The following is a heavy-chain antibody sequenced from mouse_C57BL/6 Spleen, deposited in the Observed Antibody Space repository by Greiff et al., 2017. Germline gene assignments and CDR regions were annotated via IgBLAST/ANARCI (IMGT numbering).Heavy chain of an antibody. V-gene: IGHV1-82*01. CDR3: ARGGLPHYFDY. CDR1: GYAFSSSW. J-gene: IGHJ2*01. D-gene: IGHD2-2*01. CDR2: IYPGDGDT. Sequence: VQLQQSGPELVKPGASVKISCKASGYAFSSSWMNWVKQRPGKGLEWIGRIYPGDGDTNYKGKFKGKATLTADKSSSTAYMQLSSLTSEDSAVYFCARGGLPHYFDYWGQGTTLTVSS.